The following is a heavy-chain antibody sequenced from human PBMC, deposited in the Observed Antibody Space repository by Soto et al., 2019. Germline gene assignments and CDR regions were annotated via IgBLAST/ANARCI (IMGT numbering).Heavy chain of an antibody. CDR3: AKDSWYFDL. V-gene: IGHV3-74*01. D-gene: IGHD6-13*01. J-gene: IGHJ4*02. Sequence: GGSLRLSCAASGFVFSSFWMHWVRHVPGKGLVWVARIDTSGHSTNYAESVKGRFTISRDNAKNTVSLQMNSLRAEDTGVYYCAKDSWYFDLWSQGSQVTVSS. CDR1: GFVFSSFW. CDR2: IDTSGHST.